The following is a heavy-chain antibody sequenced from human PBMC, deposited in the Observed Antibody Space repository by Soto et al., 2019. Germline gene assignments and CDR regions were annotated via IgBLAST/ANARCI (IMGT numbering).Heavy chain of an antibody. CDR3: AKGWVVRGICDY. V-gene: IGHV3-30*18. J-gene: IGHJ4*02. CDR1: GFTFSSYG. CDR2: ISYDGSNK. Sequence: QVQLVESGGGVVQPGRSLRLSCAASGFTFSSYGMHWVRQAPGKGLEWVAVISYDGSNKYYADSVKGRFTISRDNSKKPLYLQMNSLRAEDTAVYYCAKGWVVRGICDYWGQGTLVTVSS. D-gene: IGHD3-10*01.